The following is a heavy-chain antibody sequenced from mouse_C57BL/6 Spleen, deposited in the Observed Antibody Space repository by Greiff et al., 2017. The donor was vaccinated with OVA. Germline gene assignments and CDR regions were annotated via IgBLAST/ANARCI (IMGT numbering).Heavy chain of an antibody. Sequence: QVQLQQSGAELVKPGASVKISCKASGYAFSSYWMNWVKQRPGKGLEWIGQIYPGDGDTNYNGKFKGKATLTADKSSSTAYMQLSSLTSEDSAVYFCARSFYGYDGGYAMDYWGQGTSVTVSS. J-gene: IGHJ4*01. D-gene: IGHD2-9*01. CDR1: GYAFSSYW. V-gene: IGHV1-80*01. CDR2: IYPGDGDT. CDR3: ARSFYGYDGGYAMDY.